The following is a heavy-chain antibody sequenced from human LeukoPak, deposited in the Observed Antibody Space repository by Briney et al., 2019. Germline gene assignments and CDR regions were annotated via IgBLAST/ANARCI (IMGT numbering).Heavy chain of an antibody. J-gene: IGHJ4*02. CDR1: GFRFDDYY. V-gene: IGHV3-11*01. CDR3: ARHMVLSPCDY. Sequence: GGSLRLSCAASGFRFDDYYLSWIRQAPGKGLEWISFISASGGMMDHADSVKGRFTISRDNAKNSVYLEMNNLRDEDTAVYHCARHMVLSPCDYWGPGTLVTVSS. D-gene: IGHD4/OR15-4a*01. CDR2: ISASGGMM.